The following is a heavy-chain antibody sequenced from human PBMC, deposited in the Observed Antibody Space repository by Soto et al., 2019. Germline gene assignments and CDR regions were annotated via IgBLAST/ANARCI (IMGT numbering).Heavy chain of an antibody. V-gene: IGHV1-8*01. Sequence: VASVKVSCKASGYTFTSYDINWVLEATGQGLEWMGWMNPNSGNTGYAQKFQGRVTMTRNTSISTAYMELSSLRSEDTAVYYCARVWSGYYYYYGMDVWGQGTTVTVSS. CDR3: ARVWSGYYYYYGMDV. D-gene: IGHD3-3*01. CDR1: GYTFTSYD. CDR2: MNPNSGNT. J-gene: IGHJ6*02.